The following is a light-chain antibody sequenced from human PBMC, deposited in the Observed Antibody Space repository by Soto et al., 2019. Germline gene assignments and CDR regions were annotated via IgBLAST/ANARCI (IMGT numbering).Light chain of an antibody. V-gene: IGKV1-5*01. CDR3: QQYESYSPWT. CDR2: DAS. Sequence: IQMTQSPSALSASLGERATITCRASQSISSWLAWYQQKPGKAPKLLIYDASTLQSGVPSRYSGSGSGTEFTLTISNLQPDDFATHYCQQYESYSPWTFGQGTKVAI. J-gene: IGKJ1*01. CDR1: QSISSW.